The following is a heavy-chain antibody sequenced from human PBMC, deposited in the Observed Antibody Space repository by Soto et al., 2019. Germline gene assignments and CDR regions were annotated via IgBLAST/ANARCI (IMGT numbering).Heavy chain of an antibody. J-gene: IGHJ4*02. CDR1: GGSISSGSYY. Sequence: QLQLQESGPGLVKPSETLSLTCTVSGGSISSGSYYWGWIGQPPGKGLEWIGSIYYSGSTYYNPSLKSRVTISVDTSKNQFSLKLSSVTAADTAVYYCARQYSSSAAFSFYWGQGTLVTVSS. V-gene: IGHV4-39*01. CDR3: ARQYSSSAAFSFY. D-gene: IGHD6-6*01. CDR2: IYYSGST.